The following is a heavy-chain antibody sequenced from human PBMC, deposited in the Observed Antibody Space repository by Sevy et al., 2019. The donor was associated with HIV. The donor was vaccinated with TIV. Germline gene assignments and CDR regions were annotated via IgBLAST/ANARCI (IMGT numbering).Heavy chain of an antibody. CDR3: ARHGGVATGEVDY. V-gene: IGHV4-39*01. Sequence: SETLSLTCTVSGGSISSSSYYWGWIRQPPGKGLEWIGSIYYSGSTYYNPSLKSRVTISVDTSKNQFSLKLSSVTAAATAVYYCARHGGVATGEVDYWGQGTLVTVSS. CDR1: GGSISSSSYY. CDR2: IYYSGST. J-gene: IGHJ4*02. D-gene: IGHD5-12*01.